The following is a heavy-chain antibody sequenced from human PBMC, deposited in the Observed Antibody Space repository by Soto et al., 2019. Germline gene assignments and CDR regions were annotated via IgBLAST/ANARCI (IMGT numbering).Heavy chain of an antibody. Sequence: SVTLSLTCTVSGGSISSISYYWGWIRQPPGKGLEWIGYIYYSGSTNYNPSLKSRVTISVDTSKNQFSLKLSSVTAADTAVYYCARVPIAVAGHWYNWFDPWGQGTLVTVSS. CDR1: GGSISSISYY. D-gene: IGHD6-19*01. CDR3: ARVPIAVAGHWYNWFDP. CDR2: IYYSGST. J-gene: IGHJ5*02. V-gene: IGHV4-61*05.